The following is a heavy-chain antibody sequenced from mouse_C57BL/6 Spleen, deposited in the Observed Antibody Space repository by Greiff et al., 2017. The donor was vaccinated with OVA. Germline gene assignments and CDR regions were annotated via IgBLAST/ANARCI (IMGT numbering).Heavy chain of an antibody. CDR1: GFSLTSYG. CDR2: IWSGGST. D-gene: IGHD1-1*01. V-gene: IGHV2-2*01. Sequence: QVQLQQSGPGLVQPSQSLSITCTVSGFSLTSYGVHWVRQSPGKGLEWLGVIWSGGSTDDNAAFISRLSISKDNSKSQVFFKMNSLQADDTVIYYCARNSPSITTVVDYFDYWGQGTTLTVSA. J-gene: IGHJ2*01. CDR3: ARNSPSITTVVDYFDY.